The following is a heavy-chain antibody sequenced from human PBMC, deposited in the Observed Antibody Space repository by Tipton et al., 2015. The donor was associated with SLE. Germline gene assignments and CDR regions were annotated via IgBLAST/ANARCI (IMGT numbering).Heavy chain of an antibody. CDR3: AGRIGGYYGMDV. V-gene: IGHV4-30-2*01. CDR2: IYHSGST. J-gene: IGHJ6*02. CDR1: GGSISSGGYS. Sequence: LRLSCAVSGGSISSGGYSWSWIRQPPGKGLEWIGYIYHSGSTYYNESLQSRVTISIDTSKNHFSLKLYSVTAADTAVYYCAGRIGGYYGMDVWGQGTTVTVSS. D-gene: IGHD2-15*01.